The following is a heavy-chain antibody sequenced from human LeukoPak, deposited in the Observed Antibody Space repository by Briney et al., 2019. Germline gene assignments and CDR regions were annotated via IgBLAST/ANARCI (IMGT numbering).Heavy chain of an antibody. CDR2: IHGSSGST. J-gene: IGHJ4*02. V-gene: IGHV3-23*01. CDR1: GFTFSNYG. Sequence: GGSLRLSCSASGFTFSNYGMSWVRLAPGKGLEWVSGIHGSSGSTYYADSVKGRSTISRDNSKNTLYLQMNSLRAEDTAVYYCARGYDFWSGYSFDYWGQGTLVTVSS. D-gene: IGHD3-3*01. CDR3: ARGYDFWSGYSFDY.